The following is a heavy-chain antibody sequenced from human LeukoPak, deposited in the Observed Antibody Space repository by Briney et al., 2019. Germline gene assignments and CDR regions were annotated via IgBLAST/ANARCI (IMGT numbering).Heavy chain of an antibody. CDR3: AGDLGGERTAEF. D-gene: IGHD2-21*01. CDR1: GFTFSSYA. J-gene: IGHJ4*02. V-gene: IGHV3-23*01. CDR2: ISGSGGST. Sequence: GGSLRLSCAASGFTFSSYAMSWVRQAPGKGLEWVSAISGSGGSTYYADSVKGRFTISRDNSKNTLYLQMDSLRAEDTAVYYCAGDLGGERTAEFGGQGTLVTVSS.